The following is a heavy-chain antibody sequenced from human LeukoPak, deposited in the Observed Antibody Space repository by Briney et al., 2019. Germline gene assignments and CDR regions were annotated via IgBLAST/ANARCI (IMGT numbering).Heavy chain of an antibody. CDR2: IYTGGNE. V-gene: IGHV3-53*01. J-gene: IGHJ4*02. CDR3: AGGEMFTSGGFDN. D-gene: IGHD6-19*01. Sequence: GGSLRLSCAASGFSVSSKYMSWVRQAPGKGLERVSVIYTGGNEYYADSVKGRFTISRDNSKNMVYLQMNSLRAEDTALYYCAGGEMFTSGGFDNWGQGALVTVSS. CDR1: GFSVSSKY.